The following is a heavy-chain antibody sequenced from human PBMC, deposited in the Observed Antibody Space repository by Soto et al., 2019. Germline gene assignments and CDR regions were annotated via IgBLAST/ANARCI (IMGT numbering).Heavy chain of an antibody. D-gene: IGHD5-12*01. J-gene: IGHJ5*01. CDR2: ISGSGGST. CDR3: AKDRGRGYDWFDS. Sequence: EVQLLESGGGLVQPGGSLRLSCAASGFTFSSYAMSWVRQAPGKGLEWVSAISGSGGSTFYADSVKGRFTISRDTSKNTLFLQMNSLRAEDTAVYYCAKDRGRGYDWFDSWSQGTLVTVSS. V-gene: IGHV3-23*01. CDR1: GFTFSSYA.